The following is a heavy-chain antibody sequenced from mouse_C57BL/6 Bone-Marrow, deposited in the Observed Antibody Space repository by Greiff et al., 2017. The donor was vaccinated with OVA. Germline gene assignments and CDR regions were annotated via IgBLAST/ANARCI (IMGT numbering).Heavy chain of an antibody. CDR3: VGGRKLGPYFDY. CDR2: IRSKSSNYAT. J-gene: IGHJ2*01. D-gene: IGHD4-1*01. Sequence: EVKVEESGGGLVQPKGSLKLSCAASGFTFNTYAMHWVRQAPGKGLEWVARIRSKSSNYATYYADSVKDRFTISRDDSQSVLYQQMNNLKTEDTAMYYCVGGRKLGPYFDYWGQGTTLTVSS. V-gene: IGHV10-3*01. CDR1: GFTFNTYA.